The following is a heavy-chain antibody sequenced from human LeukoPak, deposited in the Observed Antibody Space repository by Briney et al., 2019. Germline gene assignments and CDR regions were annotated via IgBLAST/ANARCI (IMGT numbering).Heavy chain of an antibody. CDR1: GGSFSGYY. CDR3: ARASLVVVVATGIWFDP. CDR2: INHSGST. Sequence: PSETLSLTCAVYGGSFSGYYWSRIRQPPGKGLEGIGEINHSGSTNYNPSLKSRVTISVDTSKNQFSLKLSSVTAADTAVYYCARASLVVVVATGIWFDPWGQGTLVTVSS. V-gene: IGHV4-34*01. D-gene: IGHD2-15*01. J-gene: IGHJ5*02.